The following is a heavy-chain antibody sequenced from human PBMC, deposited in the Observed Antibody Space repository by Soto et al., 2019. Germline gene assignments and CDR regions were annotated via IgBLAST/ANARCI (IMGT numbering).Heavy chain of an antibody. CDR2: VYPGDSGT. V-gene: IGHV5-51*01. CDR1: GYSFTSFW. Sequence: GESLKISCKGFGYSFTSFWIGWVRQMPGKGLEWMGIVYPGDSGTTYNPSFEGQVTISVDKSISTAYVQWSSLRASDTAIYCCARGGGCGGRCYHYGIDVWGQGTTVTVSS. D-gene: IGHD2-21*01. J-gene: IGHJ6*02. CDR3: ARGGGCGGRCYHYGIDV.